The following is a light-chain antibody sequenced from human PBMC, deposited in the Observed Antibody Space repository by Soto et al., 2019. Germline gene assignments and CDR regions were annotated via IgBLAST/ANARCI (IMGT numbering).Light chain of an antibody. CDR1: QSISSW. CDR2: KAS. J-gene: IGKJ1*01. Sequence: DIQMTQSPSTLSASVGDRVTITCRASQSISSWLAWYQQKPGKAPKLLIYKASSLESGVPSRFSGSGSGTEFTLNISSLQPDDFATYYCQQCNSYPVTFGQGTKVEIK. V-gene: IGKV1-5*03. CDR3: QQCNSYPVT.